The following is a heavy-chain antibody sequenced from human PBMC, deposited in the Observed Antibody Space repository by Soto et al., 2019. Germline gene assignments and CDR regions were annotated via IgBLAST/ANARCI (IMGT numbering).Heavy chain of an antibody. CDR3: ARAECISTSCYAYYYYYYGMDV. Sequence: QVQLVQSGAEVKKPGSSVKVSCKASVGTFSSYAISWVRQAPGQGLEWMGGIIPIFGTANYAQKFQGRVTITADESTSTAYMELSSLRSEDTAVYYCARAECISTSCYAYYYYYYGMDVWGQGTTVTVSS. CDR2: IIPIFGTA. CDR1: VGTFSSYA. J-gene: IGHJ6*02. D-gene: IGHD2-2*01. V-gene: IGHV1-69*12.